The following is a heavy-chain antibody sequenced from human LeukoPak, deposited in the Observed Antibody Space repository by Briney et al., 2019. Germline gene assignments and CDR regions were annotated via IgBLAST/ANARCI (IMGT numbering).Heavy chain of an antibody. CDR1: GYTFTGYY. CDR3: ARVPTVITPYYYMDV. D-gene: IGHD4-17*01. Sequence: ASVKVSCKASGYTFTGYYMLWVRQAPGQGLEWMGWINPNSGGTNYAQKFQGRVTITRDTSISTAYMELSRLRSDDTAVYYCARVPTVITPYYYMDVWGKGTTVTVSS. V-gene: IGHV1-2*02. CDR2: INPNSGGT. J-gene: IGHJ6*03.